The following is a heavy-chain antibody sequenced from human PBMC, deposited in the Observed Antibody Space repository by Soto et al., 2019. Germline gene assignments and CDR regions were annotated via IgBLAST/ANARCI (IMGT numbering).Heavy chain of an antibody. Sequence: EVQMVESGGDLVQPGGSLRLSCAASGFTFSSYWMSWVRQAPGKGLEWVANINEGGSGDYYVDSVKGRFTISRDNAKSSLYLKMNSLRVEETAVYYCARAENGRAPPFDPWGQGTLVTVSS. CDR3: ARAENGRAPPFDP. J-gene: IGHJ5*02. CDR2: INEGGSGD. V-gene: IGHV3-7*01. CDR1: GFTFSSYW.